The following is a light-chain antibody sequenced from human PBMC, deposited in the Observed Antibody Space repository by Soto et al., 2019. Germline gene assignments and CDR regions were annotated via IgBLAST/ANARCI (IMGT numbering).Light chain of an antibody. CDR2: GAS. CDR1: QSVGTN. J-gene: IGKJ1*01. CDR3: QQYNNWPRT. V-gene: IGKV3-15*01. Sequence: EIVMTQSPAPLSVSPGERATISCRASQSVGTNLAWYKQKPGQAPRLLIYGASTRATGIPARFSGSGSGTEFTLTISSLQSEDFAVYYCQQYNNWPRTFGQGTKVDIK.